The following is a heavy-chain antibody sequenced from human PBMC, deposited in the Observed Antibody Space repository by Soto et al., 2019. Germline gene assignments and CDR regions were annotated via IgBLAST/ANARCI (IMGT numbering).Heavy chain of an antibody. CDR2: ISGSGGST. D-gene: IGHD1-7*01. Sequence: GGSLRLSCAASGFTFSSYAMSWVRQAPGKGLEWVSAISGSGGSTYYADSVKGRFTISRDNSKNTLYLQMNSLRAEDTAVYYCAKDPSRWNYVPYWFDPWGQGTLVTVSS. J-gene: IGHJ5*02. V-gene: IGHV3-23*01. CDR1: GFTFSSYA. CDR3: AKDPSRWNYVPYWFDP.